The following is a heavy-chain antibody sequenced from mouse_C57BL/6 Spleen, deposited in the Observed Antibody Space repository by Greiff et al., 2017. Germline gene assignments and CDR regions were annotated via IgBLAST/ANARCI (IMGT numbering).Heavy chain of an antibody. CDR2: INYDGSST. CDR3: ARGAYYSNYDY. J-gene: IGHJ2*01. CDR1: GFTFSDYY. V-gene: IGHV5-16*01. D-gene: IGHD2-5*01. Sequence: EVMLVESEGGLVQPGSSMKLSCTASGFTFSDYYMAWVRQVPEKGLEWVANINYDGSSTYYLDSLKSRFIISRDNAKNILYLQMSSLKSEDTATYYCARGAYYSNYDYWGKGTTRTVSS.